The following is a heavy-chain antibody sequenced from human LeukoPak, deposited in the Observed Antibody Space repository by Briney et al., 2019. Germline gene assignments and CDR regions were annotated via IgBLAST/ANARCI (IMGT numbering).Heavy chain of an antibody. CDR2: IYHSGST. J-gene: IGHJ4*02. CDR1: GGSISSGGYS. D-gene: IGHD6-13*01. Sequence: PSQTLSLTCAVSGGSISSGGYSWSWIRQPPGKGLEWIGYIYHSGSTYYNPSLKSRVTISVDTSKNQFSLKLSSVTAADTAVYYCARSVGQQLETFDYWGQGTLVTVSS. CDR3: ARSVGQQLETFDY. V-gene: IGHV4-30-2*05.